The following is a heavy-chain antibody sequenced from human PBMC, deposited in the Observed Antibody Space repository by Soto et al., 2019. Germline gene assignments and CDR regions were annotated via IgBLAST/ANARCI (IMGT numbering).Heavy chain of an antibody. V-gene: IGHV1-69*06. J-gene: IGHJ6*02. CDR1: GGTFSSYA. CDR2: IIPIFGTA. CDR3: GLVVVAATPGVYYYYGMDV. D-gene: IGHD2-15*01. Sequence: SVKVSGKASGGTFSSYAISWVRQAPGQGLEWMGGIIPIFGTANYAQKFQGRVTITADKSTSTAYMELSSLRSEDTAVYYCGLVVVAATPGVYYYYGMDVWGQGTTVTAP.